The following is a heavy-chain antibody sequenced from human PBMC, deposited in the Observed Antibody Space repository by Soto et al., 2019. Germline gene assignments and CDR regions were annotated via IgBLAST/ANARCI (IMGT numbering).Heavy chain of an antibody. V-gene: IGHV1-8*01. D-gene: IGHD2-15*01. J-gene: IGHJ4*02. CDR1: GYTFTSYD. Sequence: ASVTVSCKASGYTFTSYDINWVRQATGQGLEWMGWMNPNSGNTGYAQKFQGRVTMTRNTSIRTAYMELSSLRSEDTAVYYCARGVRRLGYCSGGSCYIFNYWGQGTLVTVSS. CDR2: MNPNSGNT. CDR3: ARGVRRLGYCSGGSCYIFNY.